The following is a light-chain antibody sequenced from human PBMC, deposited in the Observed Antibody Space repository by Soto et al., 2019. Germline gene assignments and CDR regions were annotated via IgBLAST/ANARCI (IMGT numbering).Light chain of an antibody. CDR3: HHYYSIPRT. CDR2: WAS. J-gene: IGKJ1*01. Sequence: DIVMTQSPDSLAVSLGERATINCKSSQSVLHSPTNNNYLAWYQKKPGQPPKLLIYWASTRESGVPDRFSGTGSGTDFTLPINSLQAEDAAVYYCHHYYSIPRTFGQGTKVEIK. V-gene: IGKV4-1*01. CDR1: QSVLHSPTNNNY.